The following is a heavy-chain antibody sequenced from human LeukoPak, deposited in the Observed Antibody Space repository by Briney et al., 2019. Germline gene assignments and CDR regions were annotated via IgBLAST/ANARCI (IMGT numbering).Heavy chain of an antibody. D-gene: IGHD1-26*01. J-gene: IGHJ3*02. CDR3: ARVRGSYRGPHDAFDI. Sequence: ASVKVSCKASGYTFTGYYMHWVRQAPGQGLEWMGWINPNSGGTNYAQKFQGRVTMTRDTSISTAYMELSRLRSDDTAVYYCARVRGSYRGPHDAFDIWGQGTMVTVSS. CDR2: INPNSGGT. V-gene: IGHV1-2*02. CDR1: GYTFTGYY.